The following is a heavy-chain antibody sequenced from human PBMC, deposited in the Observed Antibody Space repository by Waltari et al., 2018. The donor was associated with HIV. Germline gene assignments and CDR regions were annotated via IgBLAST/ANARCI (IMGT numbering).Heavy chain of an antibody. Sequence: EVQVVEPGGGLVQPGGSLRLSCAASALTLSTSEMNWVRQAPGKGLEWVSYISSSGSTIYYADSVKGRFTISRDNAKNSLYLQMNSLRAEDTAVYFCARDGSSYYGLDYWGRGTLVTVSS. CDR2: ISSSGSTI. CDR3: ARDGSSYYGLDY. D-gene: IGHD1-26*01. J-gene: IGHJ4*02. V-gene: IGHV3-48*03. CDR1: ALTLSTSE.